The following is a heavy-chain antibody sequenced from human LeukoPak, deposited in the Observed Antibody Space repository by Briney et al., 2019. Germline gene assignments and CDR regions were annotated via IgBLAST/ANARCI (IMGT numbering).Heavy chain of an antibody. Sequence: PGGSLRLSCAASGFTFSSYGMHWVRQAPGKGLEWVSAIGGSGDSTFYTDSVKGRFTISRDNSKNTLNLQMNSLRAEDTAKYYCAKDLVDYDFWSGYSGTRAVDTWGQGTMVTVSS. D-gene: IGHD3-3*01. V-gene: IGHV3-23*01. CDR1: GFTFSSYG. CDR2: IGGSGDST. J-gene: IGHJ3*02. CDR3: AKDLVDYDFWSGYSGTRAVDT.